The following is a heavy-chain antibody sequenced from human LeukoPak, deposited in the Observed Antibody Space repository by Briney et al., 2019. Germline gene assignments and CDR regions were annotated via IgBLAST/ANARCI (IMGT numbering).Heavy chain of an antibody. CDR1: GFAFSSYG. V-gene: IGHV3-30*18. CDR3: AKVRYSSSHYYGMDV. CDR2: ISYDGSNK. J-gene: IGHJ6*02. D-gene: IGHD6-13*01. Sequence: GGSLRLSCAASGFAFSSYGMHWVRQAPGKGLEWVAVISYDGSNKYNADSVKGRFTISRDNSKNTLYLQMNSLRAEDTAVYYCAKVRYSSSHYYGMDVWGQGTTVTVSS.